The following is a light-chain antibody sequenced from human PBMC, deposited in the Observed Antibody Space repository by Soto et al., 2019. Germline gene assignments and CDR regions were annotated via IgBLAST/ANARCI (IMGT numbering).Light chain of an antibody. J-gene: IGKJ5*01. V-gene: IGKV1-12*01. CDR1: QDISTW. CDR3: QPCGSSPIT. CDR2: AAS. Sequence: DIQMTQSPSPVYASVGDTVNLTCRESQDISTWVAWYQQKTGKAPKLLISAASTLESGVQGRFSGSVSGTDFTLIISSLQPEDFSVDDGQPCGSSPITGAQGTRLELK.